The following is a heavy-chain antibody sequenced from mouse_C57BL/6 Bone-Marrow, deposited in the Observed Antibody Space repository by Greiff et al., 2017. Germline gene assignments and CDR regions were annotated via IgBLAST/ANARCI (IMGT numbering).Heavy chain of an antibody. D-gene: IGHD1-1*01. CDR2: IDPEDGEP. CDR1: GFNIKDYY. V-gene: IGHV14-2*01. J-gene: IGHJ2*01. CDR3: TRSLIYYGTNY. Sequence: EVKLQESGAELVKPGASVKLSCTASGFNIKDYYIHWVKQRTEQGLEWIGRIDPEDGEPKYAPKFQDKATITADTSSNTAYLQLSSLTSEDTAVYYSTRSLIYYGTNYWGQGTTLTVSS.